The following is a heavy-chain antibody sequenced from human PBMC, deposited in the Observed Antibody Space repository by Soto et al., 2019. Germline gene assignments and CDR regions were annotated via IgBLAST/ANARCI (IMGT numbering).Heavy chain of an antibody. V-gene: IGHV1-18*01. CDR2: INVYNGNT. D-gene: IGHD3-10*01. CDR3: ARGVGSGSYYNKYNWFDP. Sequence: ASVKVSCKASGYTFTNYGISWVRQAPGQGLEWMGWINVYNGNTKYAQKVQGRVTMTTDTSTSTAYMELRSLRSDDTAVYYCARGVGSGSYYNKYNWFDPWGQGILVTVSS. J-gene: IGHJ5*02. CDR1: GYTFTNYG.